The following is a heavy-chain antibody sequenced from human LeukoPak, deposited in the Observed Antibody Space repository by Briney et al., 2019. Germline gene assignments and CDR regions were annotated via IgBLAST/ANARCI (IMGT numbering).Heavy chain of an antibody. CDR2: IYYSGGTGDT. Sequence: SETLSLTCSVSGGPISDYYWSWIRQSPAEGLEWIGYIYYSGGTGDTNYNPSLNIGVTISVDASKNQFSLKLNSVTAADTALYYCAKYPTPSGSYSHFDYWGQGALVTVSS. CDR1: GGPISDYY. J-gene: IGHJ4*02. V-gene: IGHV4-59*01. D-gene: IGHD1-26*01. CDR3: AKYPTPSGSYSHFDY.